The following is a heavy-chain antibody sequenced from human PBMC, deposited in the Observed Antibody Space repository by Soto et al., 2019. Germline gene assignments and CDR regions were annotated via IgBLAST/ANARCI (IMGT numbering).Heavy chain of an antibody. CDR3: AKICGGGLYGMDV. V-gene: IGHV3-30*18. CDR1: GFTFSSYG. CDR2: ISYDGSNK. Sequence: GESLKISCAASGFTFSSYGMHWVRQAPGKGLEWVAVISYDGSNKYYADSVKGRFTISRDNSKNTLYLQMNSLRAEDTAVYYCAKICGGGLYGMDVWGQGTTVTVSS. D-gene: IGHD2-21*01. J-gene: IGHJ6*02.